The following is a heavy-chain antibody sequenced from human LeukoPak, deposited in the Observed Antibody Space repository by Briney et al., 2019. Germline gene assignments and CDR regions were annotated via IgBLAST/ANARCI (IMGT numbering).Heavy chain of an antibody. Sequence: PSETLSLTCTVSGGSISSYYWSWIRQPPGKGLEWIGYIYYSGSTNYNPSLKSRVTISVDTSKNQFSLKLSSVTAADTAVYYCARDVDLGGYYYYMDVWGRGTTVTISS. CDR2: IYYSGST. D-gene: IGHD3-16*01. CDR3: ARDVDLGGYYYYMDV. CDR1: GGSISSYY. J-gene: IGHJ6*03. V-gene: IGHV4-59*01.